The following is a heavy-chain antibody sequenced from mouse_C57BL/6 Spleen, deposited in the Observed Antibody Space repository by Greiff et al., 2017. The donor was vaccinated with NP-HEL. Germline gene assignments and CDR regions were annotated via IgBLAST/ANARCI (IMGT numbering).Heavy chain of an antibody. V-gene: IGHV1-82*01. CDR1: GYAFSSSW. CDR3: ARGTVVASFDY. Sequence: QVQLQQSGPELVKPGASLKISCKASGYAFSSSWMNWVKQRPGKGLEWIGRIYPGDGDTNYNGKFKGKATLTADKSSSTAYMQLSSLTSEDSAVYFCARGTVVASFDYWGQGTTLTVSS. CDR2: IYPGDGDT. J-gene: IGHJ2*01. D-gene: IGHD1-1*01.